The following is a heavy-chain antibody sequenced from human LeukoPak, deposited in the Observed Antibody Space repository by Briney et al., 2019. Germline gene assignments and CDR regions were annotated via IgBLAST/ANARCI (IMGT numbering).Heavy chain of an antibody. CDR1: VYTFTSYG. Sequence: ASVTVSCKASVYTFTSYGISWVRQAPGQGLEWMGWISAYNGNTNYAQKLQGRVTMTTDTSTSTAYMELRSLRSDDTAVYYCARDRPHYYDSSGGYYYYYGMDVWGQGTTVTVSS. V-gene: IGHV1-18*01. D-gene: IGHD3-22*01. CDR2: ISAYNGNT. J-gene: IGHJ6*02. CDR3: ARDRPHYYDSSGGYYYYYGMDV.